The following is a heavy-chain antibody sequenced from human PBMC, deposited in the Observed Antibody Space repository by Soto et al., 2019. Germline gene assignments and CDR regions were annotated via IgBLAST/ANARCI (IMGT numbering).Heavy chain of an antibody. J-gene: IGHJ6*02. V-gene: IGHV4-59*01. CDR3: AREGGPWYYGSWSYYISGMDV. CDR1: GGSISSYY. D-gene: IGHD3-10*01. CDR2: IYYSGST. Sequence: SEALSLTCTVSGGSISSYYWSWIRQPPWKGLEWIGYIYYSGSTNYNPSLKSRVTISVDTSKNQFSLKLSSVTAADTAVYYCAREGGPWYYGSWSYYISGMDVWGQGTTVTVS.